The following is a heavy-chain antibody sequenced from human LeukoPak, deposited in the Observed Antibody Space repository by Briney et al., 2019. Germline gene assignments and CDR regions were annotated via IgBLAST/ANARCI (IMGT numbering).Heavy chain of an antibody. V-gene: IGHV4-39*01. CDR2: TFYSGST. CDR1: SGSIRSSSYY. J-gene: IGHJ1*01. CDR3: ATANFYFQY. Sequence: PSETLSLTCTVSSGSIRSSSYYWGWIRQPPGKGLEWIGSTFYSGSTYYNPSLKSRVTMSVDTSKNQFSLKLSSVTAADTAVYYCATANFYFQYWGQGTLVTVSS. D-gene: IGHD2-8*01.